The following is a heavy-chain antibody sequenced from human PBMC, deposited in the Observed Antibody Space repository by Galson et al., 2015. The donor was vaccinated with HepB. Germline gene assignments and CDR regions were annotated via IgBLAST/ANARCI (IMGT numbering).Heavy chain of an antibody. Sequence: SLTCTVSGGSISSYYWSWIRQPPGKGLEWIGYIYYSGSTNYNPSLKSRVTISVDTSKNQFSLKLSSVTAADTAVYYCARLRSGALSSVNYYFDYWGQGTLVTVSS. V-gene: IGHV4-59*08. CDR3: ARLRSGALSSVNYYFDY. CDR1: GGSISSYY. CDR2: IYYSGST. J-gene: IGHJ4*02. D-gene: IGHD3-22*01.